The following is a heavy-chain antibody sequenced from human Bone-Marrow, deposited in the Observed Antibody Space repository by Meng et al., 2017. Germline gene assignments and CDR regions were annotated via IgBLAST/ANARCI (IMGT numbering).Heavy chain of an antibody. J-gene: IGHJ4*02. CDR2: IYQSGST. V-gene: IGHV4-38-2*01. CDR3: ARSNYYYDSSGYGFDY. Sequence: SETLSLTCAVSGYSITGSYNWGWIRQSPGKGLEWIGSIYQSGSTYYNPSLKSRVTMSADTSKNQFSLKLTSVTAADTAVYYCARSNYYYDSSGYGFDYWGQGTLVTVSS. CDR1: GYSITGSYN. D-gene: IGHD3-22*01.